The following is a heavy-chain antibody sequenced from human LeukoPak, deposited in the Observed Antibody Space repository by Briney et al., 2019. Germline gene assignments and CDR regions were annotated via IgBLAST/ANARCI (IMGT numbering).Heavy chain of an antibody. CDR3: ARNYYDSSGSHDY. CDR2: IYYSGST. D-gene: IGHD3-22*01. Sequence: PSETLSLTCTVSGGSISSSSYYWGWIRQPPGKGLEWIGSIYYSGSTYYNSSLKSRVTISVDTSKNQFSLKLSSVTAADTAVYYCARNYYDSSGSHDYWGQGTLVTVSS. CDR1: GGSISSSSYY. V-gene: IGHV4-39*01. J-gene: IGHJ4*02.